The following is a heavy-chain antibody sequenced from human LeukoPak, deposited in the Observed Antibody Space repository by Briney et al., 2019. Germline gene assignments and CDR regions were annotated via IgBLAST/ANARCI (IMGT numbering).Heavy chain of an antibody. J-gene: IGHJ4*02. CDR1: GTSITRTY. CDR3: AKDVDYSNFFDY. CDR2: VYDTGDT. V-gene: IGHV4-59*12. D-gene: IGHD4-4*01. Sequence: PSETLSLTCTVSGTSITRTYWSWIRQPPGRGLESVGYVYDTGDTNYNPSLKSRVTMSLDTSKNQFSLTLSSVTAADTAVYYCAKDVDYSNFFDYWGQGTLVTVSS.